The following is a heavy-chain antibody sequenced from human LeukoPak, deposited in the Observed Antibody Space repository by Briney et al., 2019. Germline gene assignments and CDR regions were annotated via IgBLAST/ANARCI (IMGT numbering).Heavy chain of an antibody. J-gene: IGHJ6*03. V-gene: IGHV1-2*02. CDR3: ARAPDLGHSAGYYMDV. CDR2: INPNSGGT. D-gene: IGHD7-27*01. Sequence: GASVKVSCKASGYTFTGYYMHWVRQAPGQGLEWMGWINPNSGGTNYAQKFQGRVTMTRDTSISTAYMELSRLRSDDTAVYYCARAPDLGHSAGYYMDVWGKGTTVTISS. CDR1: GYTFTGYY.